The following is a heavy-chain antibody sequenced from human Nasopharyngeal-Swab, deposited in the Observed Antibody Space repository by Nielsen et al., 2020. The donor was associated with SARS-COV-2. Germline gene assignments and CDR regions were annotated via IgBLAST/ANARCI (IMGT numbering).Heavy chain of an antibody. CDR2: ISAYNGNT. J-gene: IGHJ6*03. CDR3: ARRELELRGYYYYYMDV. Sequence: ASVKVSCKASGYTFTSYGISWVRQAPGQGLEWMGWISAYNGNTNYVQKLQGRVTMTTDTSTSTAYMELRSLRSDDTAGYYCARRELELRGYYYYYMDVWGKGTTVTVSS. D-gene: IGHD1-7*01. V-gene: IGHV1-18*01. CDR1: GYTFTSYG.